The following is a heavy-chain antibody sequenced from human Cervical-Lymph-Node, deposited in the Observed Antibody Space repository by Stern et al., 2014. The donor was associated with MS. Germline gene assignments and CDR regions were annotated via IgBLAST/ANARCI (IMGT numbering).Heavy chain of an antibody. D-gene: IGHD6-6*01. CDR3: AKDMRGGSSYAMDV. J-gene: IGHJ6*02. CDR1: GFTFGDYA. Sequence: VQLVESGGGLVQPGRSLRLSCAASGFTFGDYAMHWVRQAPGEGLEWVSGISGNGGKTDYADSVKGRFTISRDNAKTSLYLQMDSLRAEDTALYYCAKDMRGGSSYAMDVWGQGTTVTVSS. CDR2: ISGNGGKT. V-gene: IGHV3-9*01.